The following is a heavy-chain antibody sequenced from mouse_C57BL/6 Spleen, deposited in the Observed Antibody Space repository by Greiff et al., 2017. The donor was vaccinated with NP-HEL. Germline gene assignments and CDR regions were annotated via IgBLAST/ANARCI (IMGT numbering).Heavy chain of an antibody. D-gene: IGHD2-4*01. J-gene: IGHJ2*01. CDR3: ARSGALRPAYYFDY. CDR2: IDPSDSET. CDR1: GYTFTSYW. V-gene: IGHV1-52*01. Sequence: VQLQQPGAELVRPGSSVKLSCKASGYTFTSYWMHWVKQRPIQGLEWIGNIDPSDSETHYNQKFKDKATLTVDKSSSTAYMQLSSLTSEDSAVYYCARSGALRPAYYFDYWGQGTTLTVSS.